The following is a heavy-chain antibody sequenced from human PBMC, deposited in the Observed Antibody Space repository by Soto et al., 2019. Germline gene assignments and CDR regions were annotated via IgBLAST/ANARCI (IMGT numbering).Heavy chain of an antibody. V-gene: IGHV1-46*01. J-gene: IGHJ5*02. CDR2: INPSGGST. Sequence: SVKVSCKASGYTFTSYYMHWVRQAPGQGLEWMGIINPSGGSTSYAQKFQGRVTMTRDTSTSTVYMELSSLRSEDTAVYYCARDWNIVEVGADMGWFDPWGQGTLVTVSS. CDR1: GYTFTSYY. CDR3: ARDWNIVEVGADMGWFDP. D-gene: IGHD2-2*01.